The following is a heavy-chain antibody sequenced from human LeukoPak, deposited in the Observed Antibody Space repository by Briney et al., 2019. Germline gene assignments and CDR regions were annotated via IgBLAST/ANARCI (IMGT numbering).Heavy chain of an antibody. Sequence: ASVNVSFKASGGTFISYAISWVRQAPGQGLEWMGGIIPIFGTANYAQKFQGRVTITADESTSTAYMELSSLRSEDTAVYYCARVRATVTTGYYFDYWGQGTLVTVSS. CDR2: IIPIFGTA. V-gene: IGHV1-69*13. CDR3: ARVRATVTTGYYFDY. D-gene: IGHD4-17*01. CDR1: GGTFISYA. J-gene: IGHJ4*02.